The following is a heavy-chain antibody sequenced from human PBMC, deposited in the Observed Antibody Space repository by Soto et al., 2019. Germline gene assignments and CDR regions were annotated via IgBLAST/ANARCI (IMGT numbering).Heavy chain of an antibody. CDR2: IGGSGGST. D-gene: IGHD5-12*01. V-gene: IGHV3-23*01. Sequence: AWASLRLFCGPAGVSFSRFGRKWGRQAPGKGLEWVSVIGGSGGSTYYADSVKGRFTISRDNSKSTLYLQMNSLRAEDTAVYFCPKEGGGYEGRPARDAFDTWRQGTIVNVS. CDR3: PKEGGGYEGRPARDAFDT. CDR1: GVSFSRFG. J-gene: IGHJ3*02.